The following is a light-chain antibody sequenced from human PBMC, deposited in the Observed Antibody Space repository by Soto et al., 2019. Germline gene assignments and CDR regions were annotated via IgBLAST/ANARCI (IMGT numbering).Light chain of an antibody. Sequence: QSALTQPASVSGSPGQSLTISCTGTSSDVGSFDYVSWYQQHPGKSPKLMIYDVSNRPSGVSNRFSGSKSGNTASLTISGLQAEDEADYYCSSYTCSNTLCVFGTGTNVTVL. CDR2: DVS. CDR3: SSYTCSNTLCV. V-gene: IGLV2-14*01. J-gene: IGLJ1*01. CDR1: SSDVGSFDY.